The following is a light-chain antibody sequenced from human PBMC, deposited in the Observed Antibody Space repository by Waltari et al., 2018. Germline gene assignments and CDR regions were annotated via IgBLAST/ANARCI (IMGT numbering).Light chain of an antibody. CDR2: AAS. V-gene: IGKV1-39*01. Sequence: DMEVTQSPSSLSASVGARVAITCRASQKININLNWYQQKPGKAPILLIYAASTLQIGVPSRFSGSGSGTDFTLSVSSLQPEDFATYYCQQTYTSPWVFGQGTRVEIK. CDR1: QKININ. J-gene: IGKJ1*01. CDR3: QQTYTSPWV.